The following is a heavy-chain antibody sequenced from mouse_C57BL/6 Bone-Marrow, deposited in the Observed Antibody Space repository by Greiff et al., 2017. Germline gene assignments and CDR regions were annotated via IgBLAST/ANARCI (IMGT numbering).Heavy chain of an antibody. Sequence: QVQLQQPGAELVRPGSSVKLSCKASGYTLTSYWMDWVKQRPGQGLEWIGNIYPSDSETHYNQKFKDKATLTVDKSSSTAYMQLSSLTSEDSAVYYCARRDSNYAMDYWGQGTSVTVSS. CDR3: ARRDSNYAMDY. CDR2: IYPSDSET. V-gene: IGHV1-61*01. D-gene: IGHD2-5*01. CDR1: GYTLTSYW. J-gene: IGHJ4*01.